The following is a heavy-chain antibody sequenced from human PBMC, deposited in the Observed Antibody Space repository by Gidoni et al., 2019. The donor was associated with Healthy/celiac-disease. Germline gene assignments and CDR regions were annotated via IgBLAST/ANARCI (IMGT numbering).Heavy chain of an antibody. D-gene: IGHD3-3*01. Sequence: EVQLVESGGGLVQPGGSLRLSCAASGFTFSSYAMHWVRQAPGKGLEYVSAISSNGGSTYYANSVKGRFTISRDNSKNTLYLQMGSLRAEDMAVYYCAVGDFWSGYLGYWGQGTLVTVSS. CDR2: ISSNGGST. V-gene: IGHV3-64*01. CDR3: AVGDFWSGYLGY. CDR1: GFTFSSYA. J-gene: IGHJ4*02.